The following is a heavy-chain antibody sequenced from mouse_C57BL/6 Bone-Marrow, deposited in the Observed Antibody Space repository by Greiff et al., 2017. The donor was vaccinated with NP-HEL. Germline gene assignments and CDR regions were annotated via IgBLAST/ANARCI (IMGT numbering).Heavy chain of an antibody. CDR2: INPDSSTI. CDR3: ARPGDYYGSSYDWYFDV. V-gene: IGHV4-1*01. Sequence: EVKLMESGGGLVQPGGSLKLSCAASGIDFSRYWMSWVRRAPGKGLEWIGEINPDSSTINYAPSLKDKFIISRDNAKNTLYLQMSKVRSEDTALYYCARPGDYYGSSYDWYFDVWGTGTTVTVSS. D-gene: IGHD1-1*01. CDR1: GIDFSRYW. J-gene: IGHJ1*03.